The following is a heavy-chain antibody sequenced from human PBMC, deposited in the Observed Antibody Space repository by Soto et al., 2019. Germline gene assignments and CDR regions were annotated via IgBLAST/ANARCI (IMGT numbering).Heavy chain of an antibody. CDR1: GGTFSSYA. CDR3: ARDRGGYSGYDRSMYNWFDP. D-gene: IGHD5-12*01. Sequence: QVQLVQSGAEVKKPGSSVKVSCKASGGTFSSYAISWVRQAPGQGLEWMGGIIPIFGTANYAQKFQGRVTITADESTSTAYMELSSLRPEDTAVYYCARDRGGYSGYDRSMYNWFDPWGQGTLVTVSS. V-gene: IGHV1-69*01. CDR2: IIPIFGTA. J-gene: IGHJ5*02.